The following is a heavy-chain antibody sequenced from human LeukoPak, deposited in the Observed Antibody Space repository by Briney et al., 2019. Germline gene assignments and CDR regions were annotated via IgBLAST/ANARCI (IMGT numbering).Heavy chain of an antibody. V-gene: IGHV4-39*07. CDR3: ARDITIPYYYDSSGYYPNWFDP. J-gene: IGHJ5*02. CDR2: IYYSGST. Sequence: SETLSLTCTVSGGSISSSSYYWGWIRQPPGKGLEWIGSIYYSGSTYYNPSLKSRVTISVDTSKNQFSLKLSSVTAADTAVYYCARDITIPYYYDSSGYYPNWFDPWGQGTLVTVSS. D-gene: IGHD3-22*01. CDR1: GGSISSSSYY.